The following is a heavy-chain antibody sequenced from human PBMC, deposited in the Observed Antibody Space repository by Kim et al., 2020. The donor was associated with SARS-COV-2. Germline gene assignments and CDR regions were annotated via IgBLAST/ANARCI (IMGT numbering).Heavy chain of an antibody. V-gene: IGHV3-23*01. CDR1: GFIFSNYA. Sequence: GGSLRLSCAASGFIFSNYAMSWVRQAPGKGLEWVSSITGSGCNTYYADSVKGRFTISRDNSKNTLYLQMNRLRAEDTAVYYCVYYYDKSGLYSYYYGMDVWGQGTTVTVSS. CDR2: ITGSGCNT. CDR3: VYYYDKSGLYSYYYGMDV. D-gene: IGHD3-22*01. J-gene: IGHJ6*01.